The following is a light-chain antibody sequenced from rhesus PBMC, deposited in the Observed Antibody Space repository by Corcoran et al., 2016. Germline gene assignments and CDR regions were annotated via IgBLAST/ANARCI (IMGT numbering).Light chain of an antibody. J-gene: IGKJ2*01. Sequence: DIVMTQTPLSLSVTPGEPASISCRSSQSLLDSEDGDTYLDWYLQKPGQSPHLLLYEVSNRASGVPDRFSGSGLSTDFTLTISRVEAEDVGVYYCMQGIEFPYTFGQGTTVEIK. CDR3: MQGIEFPYT. CDR1: QSLLDSEDGDTY. CDR2: EVS. V-gene: IGKV2-104*02.